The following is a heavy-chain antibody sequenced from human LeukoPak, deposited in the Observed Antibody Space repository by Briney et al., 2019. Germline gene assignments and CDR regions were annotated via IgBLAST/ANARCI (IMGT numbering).Heavy chain of an antibody. Sequence: GASVKVSCKASGYTFTSYGISWVRQAPGQGLEWMGWISAYNDNTNYAQKLQGRVTMTTDTSTSTAYMELRSLRSDDTAVYYCARDGTGSASSSWDFDYWGQGTLVTVSS. CDR2: ISAYNDNT. CDR1: GYTFTSYG. CDR3: ARDGTGSASSSWDFDY. V-gene: IGHV1-18*01. D-gene: IGHD6-13*01. J-gene: IGHJ4*02.